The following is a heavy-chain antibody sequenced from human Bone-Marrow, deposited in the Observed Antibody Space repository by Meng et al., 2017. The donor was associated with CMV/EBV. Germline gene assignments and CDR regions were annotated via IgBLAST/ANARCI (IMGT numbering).Heavy chain of an antibody. D-gene: IGHD1-1*01. CDR3: ARGGNGDSYDY. CDR1: GGSISSYY. CDR2: IYYSGST. J-gene: IGHJ4*02. Sequence: GPLRLSCTVSGGSISSYYWSWIRQPPGKGLEWIGYIYYSGSTNYNPSLKSRVTISVDTSKNQFSLKLSSVTAADTAVYYCARGGNGDSYDYWGQGTLVTVSS. V-gene: IGHV4-59*01.